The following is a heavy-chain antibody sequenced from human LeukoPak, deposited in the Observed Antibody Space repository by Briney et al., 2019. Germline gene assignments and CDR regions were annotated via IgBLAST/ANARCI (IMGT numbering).Heavy chain of an antibody. CDR1: GFTFSTYT. V-gene: IGHV3-66*01. CDR2: IYAGGST. Sequence: GGSLRLSCAASGFTFSTYTLNWVRQAPGKGLEWVSVIYAGGSTSYADSVKGRFTISRDNSKNTLYLQMNSLRAEDTAVYYCAREGYASGTRYGMDVWGQGTTVTVSS. D-gene: IGHD3-10*01. CDR3: AREGYASGTRYGMDV. J-gene: IGHJ6*02.